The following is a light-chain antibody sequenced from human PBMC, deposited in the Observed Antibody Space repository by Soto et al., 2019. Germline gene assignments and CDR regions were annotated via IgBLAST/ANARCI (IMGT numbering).Light chain of an antibody. V-gene: IGLV1-44*01. CDR3: ATWDDSVNGVV. CDR2: GDN. J-gene: IGLJ2*01. Sequence: QSVLTQPPSASGTPGQRVTISCSGSSSNIGGNTINWYQQLPGTAPKLLIHGDNLRPSGVPDRFSGSKSGTSASLAISGLQSEDEADYYCATWDDSVNGVVFGGGTKVTVL. CDR1: SSNIGGNT.